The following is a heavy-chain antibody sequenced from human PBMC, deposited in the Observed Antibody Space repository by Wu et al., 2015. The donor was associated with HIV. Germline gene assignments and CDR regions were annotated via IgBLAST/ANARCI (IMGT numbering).Heavy chain of an antibody. V-gene: IGHV1-8*01. CDR3: ARQRAYSSGWYVYDY. CDR1: GYTFTSYD. D-gene: IGHD6-19*01. J-gene: IGHJ4*02. Sequence: QVQLVQSGAEVKKPGASVKVSCKTSGYTFTSYDINWVRQATGQGLEWMGWMNPKSYNTGYAQKFQGRVTMTRDTSISTAYMELSSLRSEDTAVYYCARQRAYSSGWYVYDYWGQGTLGHRLL. CDR2: MNPKSYNT.